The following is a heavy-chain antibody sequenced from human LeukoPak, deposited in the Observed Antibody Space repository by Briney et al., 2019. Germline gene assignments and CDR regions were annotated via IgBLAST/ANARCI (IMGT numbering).Heavy chain of an antibody. D-gene: IGHD3-16*02. CDR2: ISGSGGST. V-gene: IGHV3-23*01. J-gene: IGHJ4*02. Sequence: GGSLRLSCAASGFTFSSYAMSWVRQAPGKGLEWVSAISGSGGSTDYADSVKGRITISRDNSKNTLYLQINILRAEDTAVYYCAKEGYDYVWGSYRYVYFDYWGQGTLVTVSS. CDR1: GFTFSSYA. CDR3: AKEGYDYVWGSYRYVYFDY.